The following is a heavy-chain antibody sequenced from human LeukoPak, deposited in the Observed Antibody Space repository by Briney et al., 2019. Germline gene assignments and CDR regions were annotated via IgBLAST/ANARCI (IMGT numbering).Heavy chain of an antibody. D-gene: IGHD2-15*01. CDR1: GGSISSYY. Sequence: SETLSLTCTVSGGSISSYYWSWIRQPPGKGLEWIGYIYYSGSTNYNPSLKSRVTISLDTSKNQFSLKLSSVTAADTAVYYCARRGYCSGGNCYSFDSWGQGTLVTVSS. V-gene: IGHV4-59*08. CDR2: IYYSGST. CDR3: ARRGYCSGGNCYSFDS. J-gene: IGHJ4*02.